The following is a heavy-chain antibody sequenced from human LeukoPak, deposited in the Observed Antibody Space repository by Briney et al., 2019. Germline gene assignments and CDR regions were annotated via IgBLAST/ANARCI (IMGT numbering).Heavy chain of an antibody. CDR3: VRQPPGVYDTTQNWFDP. CDR1: GYSFPSYW. V-gene: IGHV5-10-1*01. J-gene: IGHJ5*02. CDR2: IAPSDSYT. D-gene: IGHD3-22*01. Sequence: GKSLKISCKVSGYSFPSYWITWVRQVPGKGLKWMGRIAPSDSYTNYNPSFEGHVTMSVEKSITTVYLQWSSLKASDTAMYYCVRQPPGVYDTTQNWFDPWGQGTLVTVSS.